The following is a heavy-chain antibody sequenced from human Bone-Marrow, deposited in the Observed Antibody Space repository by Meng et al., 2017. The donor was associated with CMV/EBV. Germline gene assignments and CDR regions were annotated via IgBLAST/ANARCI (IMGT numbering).Heavy chain of an antibody. D-gene: IGHD4-17*01. CDR3: ARESAVYGDYALYY. Sequence: GGSLRLSCAASGFTFSSYSMNWVRQAPGKGLEWVSYISSSSSTIYYADSVKGRFTISRDNAKNSLYLQMNSLRADDTAVYYCARESAVYGDYALYYWGQGTLVTVSS. CDR2: ISSSSSTI. V-gene: IGHV3-48*04. J-gene: IGHJ4*02. CDR1: GFTFSSYS.